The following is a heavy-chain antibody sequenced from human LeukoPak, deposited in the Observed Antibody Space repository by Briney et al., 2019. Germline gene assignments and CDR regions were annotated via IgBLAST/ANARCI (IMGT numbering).Heavy chain of an antibody. CDR3: ARRYCSGGSCYPFDY. CDR1: GGSISAYY. J-gene: IGHJ4*02. Sequence: PSETLSLTCTVSGGSISAYYGNWIRQAPGKGLEWIGYIYYSGSTNYNPSLKSRVTMSVDTSRNQFSLKLSSVTAADTAVYYCARRYCSGGSCYPFDYWGQGTLVTVSS. D-gene: IGHD2-15*01. V-gene: IGHV4-59*01. CDR2: IYYSGST.